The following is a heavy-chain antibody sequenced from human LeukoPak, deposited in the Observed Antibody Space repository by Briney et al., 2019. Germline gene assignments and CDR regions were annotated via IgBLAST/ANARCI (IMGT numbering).Heavy chain of an antibody. D-gene: IGHD6-13*01. V-gene: IGHV3-30*18. CDR3: AKDFSYSSSWSRGDY. Sequence: GGSLRLSCAASGFTFSSYGMHWVRQAPGKGLEWVAVISYDGSNKYYADSVKGRFTISRDNSKNTLYLQMNSLRAEDTAVYYCAKDFSYSSSWSRGDYWGQGTLVTVSS. J-gene: IGHJ4*02. CDR2: ISYDGSNK. CDR1: GFTFSSYG.